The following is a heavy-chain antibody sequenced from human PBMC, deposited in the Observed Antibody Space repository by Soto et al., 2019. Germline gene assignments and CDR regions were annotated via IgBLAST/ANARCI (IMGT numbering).Heavy chain of an antibody. CDR2: ISSSSSYI. CDR1: GFTFSSYS. J-gene: IGHJ3*02. CDR3: AREIRDELLQLWGYGEAFDI. D-gene: IGHD5-18*01. V-gene: IGHV3-21*01. Sequence: PGGSLRLSCAASGFTFSSYSMNWVRQAPGKGLEWVSSISSSSSYIYYADSVKGRFTISRDNANNSLYLQMNSLRAEDTAVYYCAREIRDELLQLWGYGEAFDIWGQGTMVTV.